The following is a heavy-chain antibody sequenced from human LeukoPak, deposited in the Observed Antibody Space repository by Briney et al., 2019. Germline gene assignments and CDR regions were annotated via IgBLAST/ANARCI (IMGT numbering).Heavy chain of an antibody. CDR1: GDSISSNY. V-gene: IGHV4-59*01. CDR2: MYNSGST. CDR3: ARGAGRCGGDCYSSDS. D-gene: IGHD2-21*02. J-gene: IGHJ4*02. Sequence: SESLSLTCIVSGDSISSNYWSWIREPPGKGLGWIGCMYNSGSTNYKPSLKSRVSISVDTSKNQYSLMLSSVTAADTAVYFCARGAGRCGGDCYSSDSWGQGTLVTVSS.